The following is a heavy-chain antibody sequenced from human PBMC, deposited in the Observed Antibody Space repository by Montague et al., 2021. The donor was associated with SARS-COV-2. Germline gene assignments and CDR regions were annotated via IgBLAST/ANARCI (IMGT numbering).Heavy chain of an antibody. Sequence: SETLSLTCAVYGGSFSGYYWSWILQPPGKGLEWIGEINQSGSTNYNPSLKSRVTLSVDTSKKQFSLKLSSLTAADTAVYYCARVAGGYYHDSSAYFDYWGQGSLVTVSS. CDR3: ARVAGGYYHDSSAYFDY. D-gene: IGHD3-22*01. CDR1: GGSFSGYY. CDR2: INQSGST. V-gene: IGHV4-34*01. J-gene: IGHJ4*02.